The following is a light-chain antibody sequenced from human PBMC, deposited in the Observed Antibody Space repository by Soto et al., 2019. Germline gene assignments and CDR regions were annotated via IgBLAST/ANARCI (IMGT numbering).Light chain of an antibody. CDR3: QQYDKWPWT. CDR1: QSVNNN. CDR2: RAS. Sequence: EIVMTQSPATLSVSPGGGATLSCRASQSVNNNLAWYQQKPGQAPRLLIYRASTRATGIPARFSGSGSGTDFTLTIISLQSEDFAVYYCQQYDKWPWTFGLGTKVEIK. J-gene: IGKJ1*01. V-gene: IGKV3-15*01.